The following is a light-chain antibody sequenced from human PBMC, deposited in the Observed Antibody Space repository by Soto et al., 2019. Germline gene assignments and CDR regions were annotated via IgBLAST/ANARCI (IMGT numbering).Light chain of an antibody. CDR1: QSVSSN. J-gene: IGKJ4*01. Sequence: EIVMTQSPATLSVSPGERATLSCRASQSVSSNLAWYQQKPGQAPRLLIYGASTRATGVPARFSGSGSGTEFTLTISSLQSEDFAVYYCQRYNNWPLTFXGGTKV. CDR2: GAS. V-gene: IGKV3-15*01. CDR3: QRYNNWPLT.